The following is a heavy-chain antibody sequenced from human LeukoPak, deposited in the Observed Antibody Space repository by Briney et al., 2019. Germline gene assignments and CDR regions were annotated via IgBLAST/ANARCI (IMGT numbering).Heavy chain of an antibody. CDR2: IRYDGSNK. CDR3: AKDRSHKIFGVVIAQWPIGY. J-gene: IGHJ4*02. V-gene: IGHV3-30*02. D-gene: IGHD3-3*01. Sequence: GGSLRLSCAASGFTFSSYGMHWVRQAPGKGLEWVAFIRYDGSNKYYADSVKGRFTISRDNSKNTLYLQMNSLRAEDTAVYYCAKDRSHKIFGVVIAQWPIGYWGQGTLVTVSS. CDR1: GFTFSSYG.